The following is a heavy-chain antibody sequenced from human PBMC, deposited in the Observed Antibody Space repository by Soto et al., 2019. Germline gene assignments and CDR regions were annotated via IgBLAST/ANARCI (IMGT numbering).Heavy chain of an antibody. CDR2: TYYRSKWYI. J-gene: IGHJ6*02. CDR1: GDSVSSNSAA. Sequence: SQTLSLTCVIAGDSVSSNSAAWNWIRQSPSRGLEWLGRTYYRSKWYIDYAVSVRGRISINPDTSRNQFSLQLNSVTPEDTAVYYCARVLGGADNYGMDVWGQGTTVTVSS. D-gene: IGHD3-16*01. V-gene: IGHV6-1*01. CDR3: ARVLGGADNYGMDV.